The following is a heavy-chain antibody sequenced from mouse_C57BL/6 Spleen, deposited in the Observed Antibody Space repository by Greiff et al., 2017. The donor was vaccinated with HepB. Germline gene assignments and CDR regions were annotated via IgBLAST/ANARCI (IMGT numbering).Heavy chain of an antibody. V-gene: IGHV1-4*01. CDR2: INPSSGYT. Sequence: QVHVKQSGAELARPGASVKMSCKASGYTFTSYTMHWVKQRPGQGLEWIGYINPSSGYTKYNQKFKDKATLTADKSSSTAYMQLSSLTSEDSAVYYCATDSSGPTHWGQGTSVTVSS. CDR1: GYTFTSYT. D-gene: IGHD3-2*02. J-gene: IGHJ4*01. CDR3: ATDSSGPTH.